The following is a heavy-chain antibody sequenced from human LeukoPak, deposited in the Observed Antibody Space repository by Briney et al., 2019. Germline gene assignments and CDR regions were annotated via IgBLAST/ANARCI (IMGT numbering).Heavy chain of an antibody. J-gene: IGHJ4*02. D-gene: IGHD1/OR15-1a*01. CDR1: GFTFSDYW. CDR3: ARNRGSQQFDY. CDR2: INKDGTEK. V-gene: IGHV3-7*01. Sequence: GGPLRLSCAGSGFTFSDYWVDWVRQAPGKGLEWVANINKDGTEKNYLESVKGRFTISRDNAKNSLYLQMNNLRAEDTAVYYCARNRGSQQFDYWGQGTLVTVSS.